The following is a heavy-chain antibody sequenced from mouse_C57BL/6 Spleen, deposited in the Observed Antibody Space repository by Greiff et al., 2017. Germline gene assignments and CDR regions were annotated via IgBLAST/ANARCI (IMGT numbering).Heavy chain of an antibody. CDR2: INYDGSST. J-gene: IGHJ4*01. CDR1: GFTFSDYY. V-gene: IGHV5-16*01. CDR3: ARDFEDYAMDY. Sequence: EVNLVESEGGLVQPGSSMKLSCTASGFTFSDYYMAWVRQVPEKGLEWVANINYDGSSTYYLDSLKSRFIISRDNAKNILYLQMSSLKSEDTATYYCARDFEDYAMDYWGQGTSVTVSS.